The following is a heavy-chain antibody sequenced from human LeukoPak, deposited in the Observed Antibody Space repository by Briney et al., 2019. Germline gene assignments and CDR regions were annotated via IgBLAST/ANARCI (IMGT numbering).Heavy chain of an antibody. Sequence: GASVKVSCKASGYTFTSYYMHWVRQAPGQGLEWMGIINPSGGSTSYVQKFQGRVTITRDTSTSTVYMELSSLRSEDTAVYYCARERVAAAGYFDYWGQGTLVTVSS. D-gene: IGHD6-13*01. CDR3: ARERVAAAGYFDY. CDR1: GYTFTSYY. V-gene: IGHV1-46*01. J-gene: IGHJ4*02. CDR2: INPSGGST.